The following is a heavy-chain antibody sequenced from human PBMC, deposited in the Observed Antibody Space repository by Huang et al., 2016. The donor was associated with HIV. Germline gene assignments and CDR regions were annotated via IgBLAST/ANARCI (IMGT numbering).Heavy chain of an antibody. CDR2: IAGSGSSI. Sequence: EVQLEESGGALVKPGGSLSLSCAATGFLFTTFTMHWVRQAPGEGLEWVSSIAGSGSSIYYADAVKGRFTISRDNTKKSLYLQMSSLSVDDTAFYFCARGGPVGYFNLWGHGTLVSVSS. CDR3: ARGGPVGYFNL. J-gene: IGHJ4*03. CDR1: GFLFTTFT. V-gene: IGHV3-21*01. D-gene: IGHD2-15*01.